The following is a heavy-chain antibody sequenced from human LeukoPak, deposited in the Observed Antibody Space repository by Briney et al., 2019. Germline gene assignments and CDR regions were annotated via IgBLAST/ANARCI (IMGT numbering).Heavy chain of an antibody. Sequence: GGSLRLSCVASGFTFGKYWMSWVRQAPGKGLEWVANIKLDGSEKNYVDSVKGRFTISRDNTKNTLYLQMNSLRAEDTAVYYCAKTEDYDTLLLDYWGQGTLVTVSS. D-gene: IGHD4-17*01. CDR2: IKLDGSEK. CDR3: AKTEDYDTLLLDY. J-gene: IGHJ4*02. CDR1: GFTFGKYW. V-gene: IGHV3-7*03.